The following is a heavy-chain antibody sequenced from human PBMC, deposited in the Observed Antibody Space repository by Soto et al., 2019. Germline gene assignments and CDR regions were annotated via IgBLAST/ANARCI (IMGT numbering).Heavy chain of an antibody. CDR2: IYYSGST. Sequence: PSEILSLTCTVSGGSISSYYWSWIRQPPGKGLEWIGYIYYSGSTNYNPSLKSRVTISVDTSKNQFSLKLSSVTAADTAVYYCARTIYSYGPRFDYWGQGTLVTVSS. V-gene: IGHV4-59*01. J-gene: IGHJ4*02. CDR1: GGSISSYY. CDR3: ARTIYSYGPRFDY. D-gene: IGHD5-18*01.